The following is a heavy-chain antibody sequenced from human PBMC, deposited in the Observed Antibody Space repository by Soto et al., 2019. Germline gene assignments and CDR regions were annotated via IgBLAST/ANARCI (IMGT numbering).Heavy chain of an antibody. CDR3: ARDLWGYCGTDCYPLDV. J-gene: IGHJ6*02. CDR1: GGSISGYY. D-gene: IGHD2-21*02. Sequence: PSETLSLTCTVSGGSISGYYWSWLRQPPGKGLEWIGYMYNTGSTAYNPSFKSRVTISVDTSKNQFSLKLNSVTAADTAVYYCARDLWGYCGTDCYPLDVWGQGTTVT. V-gene: IGHV4-59*01. CDR2: MYNTGST.